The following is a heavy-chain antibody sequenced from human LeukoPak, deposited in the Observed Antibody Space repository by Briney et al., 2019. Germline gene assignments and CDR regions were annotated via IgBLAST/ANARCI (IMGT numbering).Heavy chain of an antibody. V-gene: IGHV1-2*02. J-gene: IGHJ3*02. CDR3: TSPAGPDDDFDI. Sequence: ASVKVSCKASGYTFTGYYIHWVRQAPGQGLEWMGWINPKTGGTEYAQNFQDRVTMTRDTPISTAYMELNSLISDDAAVYYCTSPAGPDDDFDIWGQGTMVTVSS. CDR1: GYTFTGYY. CDR2: INPKTGGT.